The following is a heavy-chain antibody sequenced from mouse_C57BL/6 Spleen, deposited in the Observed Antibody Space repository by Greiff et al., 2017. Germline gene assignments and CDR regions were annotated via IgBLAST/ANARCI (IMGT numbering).Heavy chain of an antibody. CDR1: GYTFTSYW. D-gene: IGHD1-1*01. J-gene: IGHJ2*01. V-gene: IGHV1-69*01. Sequence: QVQLQQPGAELVMPGASVKLSCKASGYTFTSYWMHWVKQRPGQGLEWIGEIDPSDSYTNYNQKFKGKSTLTVDKSSSTAYMQLSSLTSEDSAVYYCARSYYYGHYFDYWGKGTTLTVSS. CDR2: IDPSDSYT. CDR3: ARSYYYGHYFDY.